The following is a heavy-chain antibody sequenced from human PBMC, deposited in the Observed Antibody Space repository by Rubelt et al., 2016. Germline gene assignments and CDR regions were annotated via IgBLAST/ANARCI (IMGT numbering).Heavy chain of an antibody. CDR2: INPNSGGT. D-gene: IGHD6-19*01. V-gene: IGHV1-2*06. CDR1: GYTFTGYY. J-gene: IGHJ4*02. Sequence: QVQLVQSGAEVKKPGASVKVSCKASGYTFTGYYMHWVRQAPGQGLEWVGRINPNSGGTNYAQKFQGRVTMTRDTSITTAYMELSRRRSDDTAVFYCARESSSGWYIDYWGQGTLVTVSS. CDR3: ARESSSGWYIDY.